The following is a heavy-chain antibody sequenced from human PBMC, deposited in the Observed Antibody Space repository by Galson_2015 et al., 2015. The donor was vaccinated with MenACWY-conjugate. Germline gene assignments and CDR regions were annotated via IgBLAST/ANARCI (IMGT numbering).Heavy chain of an antibody. J-gene: IGHJ4*02. CDR1: GGPVSTPSYY. Sequence: ETLSLTCTVSGGPVSTPSYYWGWIRQPPGKGLEWIGSIYYSGSTYSKPSLESRVTISVGTSKNQFSLKLSSVTAADTAVYYCARVVPAALFDYWGQGIVVTVSS. D-gene: IGHD2-2*01. V-gene: IGHV4-39*07. CDR2: IYYSGST. CDR3: ARVVPAALFDY.